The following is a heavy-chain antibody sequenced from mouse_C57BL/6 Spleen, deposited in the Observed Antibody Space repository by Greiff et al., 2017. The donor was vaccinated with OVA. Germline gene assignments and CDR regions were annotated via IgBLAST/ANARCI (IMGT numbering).Heavy chain of an antibody. J-gene: IGHJ3*01. CDR2: IYPRSGNT. CDR1: GYTFTSYG. V-gene: IGHV1-81*01. Sequence: VQLQQSGAELARPGASVKLSCKASGYTFTSYGISWVKQSTGQGLEWIGEIYPRSGNTYYNEKFKGKATLTADKSSSTAYMELRSLTSEDSAVYFCARSGETGPWFAYWGQGTLVTVSA. D-gene: IGHD4-1*01. CDR3: ARSGETGPWFAY.